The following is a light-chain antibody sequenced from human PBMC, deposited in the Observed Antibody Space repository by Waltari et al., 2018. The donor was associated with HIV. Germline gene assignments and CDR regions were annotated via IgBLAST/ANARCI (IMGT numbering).Light chain of an antibody. V-gene: IGKV3-15*01. CDR1: RGLTTH. J-gene: IGKJ2*01. CDR2: NAS. CDR3: QQHSDWPYT. Sequence: EIVMTQSPSSLSVSPGETATPPCRANRGLTTHLAWYHQRPGQSPRLPTYNASTRVPGIPVEFRGSGSGAQFTLTIRNFQAEDSGIYFWQQHSDWPYTFGRGAKLE.